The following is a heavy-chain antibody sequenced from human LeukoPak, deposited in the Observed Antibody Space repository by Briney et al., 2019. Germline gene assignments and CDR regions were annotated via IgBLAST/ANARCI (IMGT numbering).Heavy chain of an antibody. V-gene: IGHV3-23*01. CDR3: AKRITVSVGMYFDS. Sequence: GGSLRLSCVGSGFSFSSYAMSWVRQAPGKGLEWVSTVGGEGTHTWYADSVRGRFTTSRDDSKSMQFLQMSGLRPEDTAVYFCAKRITVSVGMYFDSWGQGTLVTVSS. D-gene: IGHD6-19*01. CDR1: GFSFSSYA. J-gene: IGHJ4*02. CDR2: VGGEGTHT.